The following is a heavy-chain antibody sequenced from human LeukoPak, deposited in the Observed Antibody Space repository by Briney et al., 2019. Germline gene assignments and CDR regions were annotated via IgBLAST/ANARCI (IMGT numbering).Heavy chain of an antibody. Sequence: GGSPRLSCAASGFTFSSYAMSWVRQAPGKGLEWDSAISGSGGSTYYADSVKGRFTISRDNSKNTLYLQMNSLRAEDTAVYYCAKDRSGSTDFDAFDIWGQGTMVTVSS. D-gene: IGHD3-10*01. CDR1: GFTFSSYA. V-gene: IGHV3-23*01. CDR3: AKDRSGSTDFDAFDI. CDR2: ISGSGGST. J-gene: IGHJ3*02.